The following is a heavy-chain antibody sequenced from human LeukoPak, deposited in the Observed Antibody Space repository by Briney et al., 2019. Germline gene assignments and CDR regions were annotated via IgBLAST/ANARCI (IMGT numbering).Heavy chain of an antibody. CDR3: ARDLYRIVVVPHYFDY. Sequence: GGSLRLSCAASGFTFSDYYMNWIRRAPGKGLEWVSYMSDTGNSIYYADSVKGRFTISRDNAKNSLYLQMNSLRAEDTAVYYCARDLYRIVVVPHYFDYWGQGTLVTVSS. V-gene: IGHV3-11*04. CDR2: MSDTGNSI. J-gene: IGHJ4*02. CDR1: GFTFSDYY. D-gene: IGHD3-22*01.